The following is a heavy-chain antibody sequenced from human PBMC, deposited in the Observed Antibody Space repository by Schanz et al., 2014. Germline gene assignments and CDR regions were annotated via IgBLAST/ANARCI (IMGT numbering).Heavy chain of an antibody. J-gene: IGHJ3*02. CDR1: GFTFSSYA. CDR3: ARKMKLGVYGGKGHDSLDI. CDR2: ISGSGGST. D-gene: IGHD4-17*01. V-gene: IGHV3-23*04. Sequence: VRLVESGGGVVQPGRSLRLSCAASGFTFSSYAMSWVRQAPGKGLEWVSAISGSGGSTYYADSVKGRFTISRDNSKNTLYLQMNSLRAEDTAVYYCARKMKLGVYGGKGHDSLDIWGQGTMVTVSS.